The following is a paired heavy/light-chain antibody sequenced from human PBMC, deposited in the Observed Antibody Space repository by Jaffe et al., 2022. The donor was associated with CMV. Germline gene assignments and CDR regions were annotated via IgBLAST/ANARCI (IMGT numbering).Heavy chain of an antibody. CDR2: IYHSGST. Sequence: QVQLQESGPGLVKPSGTLSLTCAVSGGSIRSTNWWSWVRQPPGKGLEWIGEIYHSGSTNYNPSLKSRVTISVDKSKNQFSLKLSSVTAADTAVYYCARFGGSYYYDSSDYYPYFDYWGQGTLVTVSS. CDR3: ARFGGSYYYDSSDYYPYFDY. V-gene: IGHV4-4*02. D-gene: IGHD3-22*01. CDR1: GGSIRSTNW. J-gene: IGHJ4*02.
Light chain of an antibody. CDR1: ALPKKY. CDR3: YSADSSGNQRL. CDR2: EDS. J-gene: IGLJ3*02. Sequence: SYELTQPPSVSVSPGQTARITCSGDALPKKYAYWYQQKSGQAPVLVIYEDSKRPSGIPERFSGSSSGTMATLTISGAQVEDEADYHCYSADSSGNQRLFGGGTKLTVL. V-gene: IGLV3-10*01.